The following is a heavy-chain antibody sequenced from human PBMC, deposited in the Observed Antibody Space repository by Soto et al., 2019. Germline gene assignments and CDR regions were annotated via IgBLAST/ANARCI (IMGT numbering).Heavy chain of an antibody. CDR3: ARVGRWGGWFDP. J-gene: IGHJ5*02. D-gene: IGHD3-16*01. Sequence: QVQLQESGPGLVKPSETLSLTCTVSGGSISSHYWSWIRQPPGKGLEWIGYIYYSGSTNYNPSLKSRVTISVDTSKNQCSLKLSSVTAADTAVYYWARVGRWGGWFDPWGQGTLVTVSS. CDR1: GGSISSHY. V-gene: IGHV4-59*11. CDR2: IYYSGST.